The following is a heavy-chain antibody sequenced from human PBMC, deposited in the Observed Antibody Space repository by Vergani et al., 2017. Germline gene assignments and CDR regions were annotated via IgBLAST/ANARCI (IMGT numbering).Heavy chain of an antibody. D-gene: IGHD3-10*01. V-gene: IGHV3-30*03. J-gene: IGHJ4*02. CDR2: ISYDGSNK. CDR3: AREAGFAYYFDY. Sequence: QVQLVESGGGVVQPGRSLRLSCAASGFTFSSYGMHWVRQAPGKGLEWVAVISYDGSNKYYADSVKGRFTISRDNAKNSLYLQMNSLRAEDTAVYYCAREAGFAYYFDYWGQGTLVTVSS. CDR1: GFTFSSYG.